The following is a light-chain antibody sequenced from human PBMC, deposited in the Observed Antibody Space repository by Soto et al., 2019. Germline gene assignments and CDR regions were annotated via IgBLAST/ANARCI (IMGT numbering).Light chain of an antibody. CDR1: QSVSSSF. CDR3: QQYESALRT. Sequence: EIVLTQSPGTLSLSPGERATLSCRASQSVSSSFLAWYQQRPGQAPRLLIFGGSSRATGIPDRFSGGGSGTDFTLTIRRLEPEDFPVYYCQQYESALRTFGQGTKVDIK. V-gene: IGKV3-20*01. J-gene: IGKJ1*01. CDR2: GGS.